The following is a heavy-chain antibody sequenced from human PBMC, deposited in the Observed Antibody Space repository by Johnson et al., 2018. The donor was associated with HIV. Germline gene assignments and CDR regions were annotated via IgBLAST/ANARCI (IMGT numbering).Heavy chain of an antibody. Sequence: VQLVESGGGVVRPGGSLRLSCAASGFTFDDYGMSWVRQAPGTGLVWVSRINSDGRSTSYADSVKGRFTISRDNAKNTLYLQMDNLGAEDTAGYYCARVQLLDYDVFNVGGQGTMVTVSS. CDR1: GFTFDDYG. CDR2: INSDGRST. D-gene: IGHD3-10*01. CDR3: ARVQLLDYDVFNV. J-gene: IGHJ3*01. V-gene: IGHV3-20*04.